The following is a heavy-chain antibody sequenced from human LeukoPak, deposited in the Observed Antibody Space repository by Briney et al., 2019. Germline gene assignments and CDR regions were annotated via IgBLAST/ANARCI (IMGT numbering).Heavy chain of an antibody. J-gene: IGHJ4*02. CDR2: ISGSGGST. D-gene: IGHD3-10*01. CDR3: AKDGLWLGELHTNY. V-gene: IGHV3-23*01. Sequence: PGGSLRLSCAASGFTFSSYAMSWVRQAPGKGLEWVSAISGSGGSTYYADSVKGRFTISRDNSKNTLYLQMNSLRAEDTAVYYCAKDGLWLGELHTNYWGQGTLVTVSS. CDR1: GFTFSSYA.